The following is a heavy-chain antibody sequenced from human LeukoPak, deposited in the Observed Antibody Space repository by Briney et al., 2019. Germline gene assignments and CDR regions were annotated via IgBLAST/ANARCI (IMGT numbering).Heavy chain of an antibody. Sequence: ASVKVSCKASGGTFSSYAINWVRQAPGQGLEWMGGIIPIFGTANYAQKFQGRVTITADKSTSTAYMELSSLRSEDTAVYYCARDRDMIVDAFDIWGQGTMVTVSP. J-gene: IGHJ3*02. CDR2: IIPIFGTA. D-gene: IGHD3-22*01. CDR3: ARDRDMIVDAFDI. V-gene: IGHV1-69*06. CDR1: GGTFSSYA.